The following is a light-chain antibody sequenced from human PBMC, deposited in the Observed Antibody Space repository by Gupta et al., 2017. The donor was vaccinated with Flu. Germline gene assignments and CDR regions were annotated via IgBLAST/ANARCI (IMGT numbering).Light chain of an antibody. CDR1: RDSIASNY. J-gene: IGLJ2*01. CDR2: EEN. V-gene: IGLV6-57*01. CDR3: QSYEV. Sequence: SPGKTVTSSGNSGRDSIASNYVQWYQQRPGASPNTVIYEENQRPSGGPDRFSGSIDRSSNSASLTIAGLKTEDEADYYCQSYEVFGGGTKLTVL.